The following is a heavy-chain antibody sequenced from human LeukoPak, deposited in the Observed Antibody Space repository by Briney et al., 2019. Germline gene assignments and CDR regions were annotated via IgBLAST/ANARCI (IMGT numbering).Heavy chain of an antibody. CDR3: AKDLRVGSGWSDASDI. CDR1: GYTFTTYA. CDR2: INPNNGGT. D-gene: IGHD6-19*01. Sequence: ASVKVSCKASGYTFTTYAISWVRQAPGQGLEWMGWINPNNGGTNYAQKFQGRVTMTRDTSINTGYMELSRLRSDDTAVYYCAKDLRVGSGWSDASDIWGQGTMVTVTS. V-gene: IGHV1-2*02. J-gene: IGHJ3*02.